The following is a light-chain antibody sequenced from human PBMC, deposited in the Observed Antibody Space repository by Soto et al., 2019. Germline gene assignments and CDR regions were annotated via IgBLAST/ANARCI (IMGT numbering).Light chain of an antibody. V-gene: IGKV3-20*01. CDR3: QQYGSSRWT. Sequence: EVVLTQSPGTLSLSPGERTTISSRASQSVISSYLAWYQLKSGQSPRLLIYAASSRATGIPDRFSGSGSGTDFTLTISRLEPEDFAVYYCQQYGSSRWTFGQGTKVDIK. J-gene: IGKJ1*01. CDR2: AAS. CDR1: QSVISSY.